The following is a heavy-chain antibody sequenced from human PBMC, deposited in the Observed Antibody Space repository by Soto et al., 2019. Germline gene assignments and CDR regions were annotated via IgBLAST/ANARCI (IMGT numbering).Heavy chain of an antibody. CDR1: GYSFTSYW. Sequence: PGESLKISCKGSGYSFTSYWIGWVRQMPGKGLEWMGIIYPGDSDTRYSPSFQGQVTISADKSISTAYLQWSSLKASDTAMYYYARAVVIVPAAILDFDYWGQGTXVTVSS. V-gene: IGHV5-51*01. J-gene: IGHJ4*02. D-gene: IGHD2-2*01. CDR3: ARAVVIVPAAILDFDY. CDR2: IYPGDSDT.